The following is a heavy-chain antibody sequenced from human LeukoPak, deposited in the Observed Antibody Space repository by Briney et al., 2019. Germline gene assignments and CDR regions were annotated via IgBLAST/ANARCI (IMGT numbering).Heavy chain of an antibody. CDR1: GYTFTGYH. J-gene: IGHJ4*02. Sequence: ASVKVSCKASGYTFTGYHMHWVRQAPGQGLEWMGRINPNSGGTNYAQKFQGRVAMTRDTSISTAFMELTGLRSDDTAVYYCARDYCSSTSCLFDYWGQGTLVTISS. V-gene: IGHV1-2*06. CDR3: ARDYCSSTSCLFDY. D-gene: IGHD2-2*01. CDR2: INPNSGGT.